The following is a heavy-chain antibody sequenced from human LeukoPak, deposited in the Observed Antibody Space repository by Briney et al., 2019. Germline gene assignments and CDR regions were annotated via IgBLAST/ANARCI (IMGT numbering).Heavy chain of an antibody. CDR1: GFTFSSHA. CDR2: ISISGDTT. V-gene: IGHV3-23*01. CDR3: AKGRNVLRYPYGMDV. J-gene: IGHJ6*02. D-gene: IGHD3-9*01. Sequence: GGSLRLSCGASGFTFSSHAMTWVRQAPGKGLEWVSAISISGDTTYYADAVKGRFTISRDNSKNTLYLQMNSLRAEDTAVYYCAKGRNVLRYPYGMDVWGQGTTVTVSS.